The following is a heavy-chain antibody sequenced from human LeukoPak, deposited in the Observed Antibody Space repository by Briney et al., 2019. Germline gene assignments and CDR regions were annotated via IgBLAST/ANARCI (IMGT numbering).Heavy chain of an antibody. CDR2: IYASGST. J-gene: IGHJ3*02. CDR1: GGSISSYY. V-gene: IGHV4-4*07. D-gene: IGHD5/OR15-5a*01. Sequence: SETLSLTCTVSGGSISSYYWSWIRQPAGKGLEWIGRIYASGSTNYNPSLKSRVTMSVDTSKNQFSLKLSSVTAADTAVYYCASLNSVGAFDIWGQGTMVTVSS. CDR3: ASLNSVGAFDI.